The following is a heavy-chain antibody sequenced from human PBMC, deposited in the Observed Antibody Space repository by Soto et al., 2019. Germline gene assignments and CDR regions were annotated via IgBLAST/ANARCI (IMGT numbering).Heavy chain of an antibody. Sequence: VGSLRLSCAASGFTFSSYAMSWVRQAPGKGLEWVSAISGSGGSTYYADSVRGRFTISRDNSKNTLYLQMNSLRAEDTAVYYCAKCPDLAVRKVNYYYYLDVWGKGTTVTVSS. CDR2: ISGSGGST. D-gene: IGHD3-3*01. V-gene: IGHV3-23*01. CDR3: AKCPDLAVRKVNYYYYLDV. CDR1: GFTFSSYA. J-gene: IGHJ6*03.